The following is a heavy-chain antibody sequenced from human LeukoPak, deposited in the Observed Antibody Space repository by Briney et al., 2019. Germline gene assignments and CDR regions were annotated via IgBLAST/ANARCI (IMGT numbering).Heavy chain of an antibody. V-gene: IGHV3-30*18. CDR1: GFTFSSYG. D-gene: IGHD3-22*01. J-gene: IGHJ4*02. Sequence: GGSLRLSCAASGFTFSSYGMHGVRQAPGKGLEGVAVISYDGSNKYYADSVKGRFTISRDNSKNTLYLQMNSLRAEDTAVYYCAKDRYYYDSSGDFDYWGQGTLVTVSS. CDR2: ISYDGSNK. CDR3: AKDRYYYDSSGDFDY.